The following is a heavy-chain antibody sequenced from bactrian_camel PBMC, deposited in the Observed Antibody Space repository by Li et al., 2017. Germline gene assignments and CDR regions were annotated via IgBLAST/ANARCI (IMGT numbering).Heavy chain of an antibody. J-gene: IGHJ4*01. Sequence: VQLVESGGGSVQTGGSLKLTCVASGYTRSDYYMGWFRQTEGQEREAVADIVSPGIPMYANSVKGRFTISKDNVKNIVYLQMNDLKPEDTGMYYCAAGRPGSVRYRLSNRLVDFWGHGTQVTVS. D-gene: IGHD2*01. V-gene: IGHV3S53*01. CDR2: IVSPGIP. CDR1: GYTRSDYY. CDR3: AAGRPGSVRYRLSNRLVDF.